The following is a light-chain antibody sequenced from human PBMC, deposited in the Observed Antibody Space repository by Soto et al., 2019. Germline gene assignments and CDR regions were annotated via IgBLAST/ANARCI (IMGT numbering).Light chain of an antibody. CDR1: QSVDSSY. Sequence: EIVLTQSPGTLSLSPGDTATLSCRASQSVDSSYVAWYQQKPGQAPRLLIYGTSSRATGIPDRFSGSGSGTDFTLTISRLEPEDFAVYYCQQCGTSPLTFGGGTKVEIK. CDR2: GTS. V-gene: IGKV3-20*01. J-gene: IGKJ4*01. CDR3: QQCGTSPLT.